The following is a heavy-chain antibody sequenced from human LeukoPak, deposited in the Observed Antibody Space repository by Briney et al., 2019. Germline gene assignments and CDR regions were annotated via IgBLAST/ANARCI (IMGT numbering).Heavy chain of an antibody. Sequence: PGGSLRLSCSASGFTLSSYAMHWVRQAPGKGLEWVALISYDGSDKYYADSVKGRFTISRDNSKNTLSLQMSSLRQEDTAVYYCAKNWDRLDSWGQGTLVTVSS. D-gene: IGHD1-14*01. J-gene: IGHJ4*02. CDR1: GFTLSSYA. CDR3: AKNWDRLDS. V-gene: IGHV3-30*18. CDR2: ISYDGSDK.